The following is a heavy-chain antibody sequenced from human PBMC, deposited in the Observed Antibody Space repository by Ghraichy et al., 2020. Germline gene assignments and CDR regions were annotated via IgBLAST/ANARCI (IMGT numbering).Heavy chain of an antibody. J-gene: IGHJ6*02. V-gene: IGHV3-21*01. D-gene: IGHD4/OR15-4a*01. Sequence: GGSLRLSCAASGFTFSSYSMNWVRQAPGKGLEWVSSISSSSSYIYYADSVKGRFTISRDNAKNSLYLQMNSLRAEDTAVYYCARDQGAANYYGMDVWGQGTTVTVSS. CDR1: GFTFSSYS. CDR3: ARDQGAANYYGMDV. CDR2: ISSSSSYI.